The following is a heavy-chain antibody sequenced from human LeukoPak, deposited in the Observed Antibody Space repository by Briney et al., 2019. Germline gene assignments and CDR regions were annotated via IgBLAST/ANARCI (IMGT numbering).Heavy chain of an antibody. CDR2: ISSSSSYI. CDR1: GFTFSSYS. D-gene: IGHD6-19*01. Sequence: RPGGSLRLSCAASGFTFSSYSMNWVRQAPGKGLEWVSSISSSSSYIYYADSVKGRFTISRDNAKNSLYLQMNSLRAEDTAVYYCASIRTAVAVGDYWGQGTLVTVSS. V-gene: IGHV3-21*01. J-gene: IGHJ4*02. CDR3: ASIRTAVAVGDY.